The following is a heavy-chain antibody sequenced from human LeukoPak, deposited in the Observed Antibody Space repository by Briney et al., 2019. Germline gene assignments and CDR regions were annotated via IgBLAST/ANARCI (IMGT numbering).Heavy chain of an antibody. CDR1: GYTFTDYY. CDR2: INSNNGAT. Sequence: GASVKVSCKASGYTFTDYYIHWVRQAPGQGLEWMGWINSNNGATNYAQKFQGRVTMTRDTSISTAYMELSRLRSDDTAVYYCARETETGYYDSSGYYTKAYVYFFDYWGQGTSVTVSS. V-gene: IGHV1-2*02. D-gene: IGHD3-22*01. J-gene: IGHJ4*02. CDR3: ARETETGYYDSSGYYTKAYVYFFDY.